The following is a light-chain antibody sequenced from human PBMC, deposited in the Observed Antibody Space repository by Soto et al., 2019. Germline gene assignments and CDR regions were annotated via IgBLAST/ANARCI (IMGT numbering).Light chain of an antibody. CDR3: TSYAGGNNV. J-gene: IGLJ1*01. Sequence: QSALTHPPSASGSPGQSVTISCTGTSSDVGGYNYVSWYQQYPGKVPKLMVYEVNKRPSGVPDRFSGSKSGNTASLTVSGLQADDEADYYCTSYAGGNNVFGTGTKLTVL. CDR1: SSDVGGYNY. CDR2: EVN. V-gene: IGLV2-8*01.